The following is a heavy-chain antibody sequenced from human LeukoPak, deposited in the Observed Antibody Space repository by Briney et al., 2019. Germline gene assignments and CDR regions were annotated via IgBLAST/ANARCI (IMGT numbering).Heavy chain of an antibody. Sequence: TSETLSLTCSVSGGSINSYYWSWVRQSAGKGLEWIGRIYTSGSTNYTPSLKSRVTMSVDTSKNQFSLKLSSVTAADTAVYYCARGQYYYGSGSYPSPNAFDIWGQGTMVTVSS. J-gene: IGHJ3*02. CDR1: GGSINSYY. D-gene: IGHD3-10*01. CDR3: ARGQYYYGSGSYPSPNAFDI. CDR2: IYTSGST. V-gene: IGHV4-4*07.